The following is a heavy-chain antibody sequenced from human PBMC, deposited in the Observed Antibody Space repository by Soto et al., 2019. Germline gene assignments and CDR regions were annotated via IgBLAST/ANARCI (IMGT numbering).Heavy chain of an antibody. V-gene: IGHV1-69*13. CDR1: GGTFSSYA. CDR3: ARDHGDFWSGYWSHYYGMDV. Sequence: ASVKVSCKASGGTFSSYAISWVRQAPGQGLEWMGGIIPIFGTANYAQKFQGRVTITADESTSTAYMELSSLRSEDTAVYYCARDHGDFWSGYWSHYYGMDVWGQGTTVTVSS. CDR2: IIPIFGTA. J-gene: IGHJ6*02. D-gene: IGHD3-3*01.